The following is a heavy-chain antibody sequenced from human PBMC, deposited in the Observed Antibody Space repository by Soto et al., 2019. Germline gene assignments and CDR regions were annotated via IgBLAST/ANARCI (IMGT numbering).Heavy chain of an antibody. V-gene: IGHV1-69*13. CDR2: IIPIFGTA. CDR1: GGTFSSYA. D-gene: IGHD1-26*01. Sequence: SVKVSCKASGGTFSSYAISWVRQAPGQGLEWMGGIIPIFGTADYAQKFQGRVTITADESTSTAYMELSSLRSEDTAVYYCARVSGSYYYGMDVWGEGTTATVSS. CDR3: ARVSGSYYYGMDV. J-gene: IGHJ6*04.